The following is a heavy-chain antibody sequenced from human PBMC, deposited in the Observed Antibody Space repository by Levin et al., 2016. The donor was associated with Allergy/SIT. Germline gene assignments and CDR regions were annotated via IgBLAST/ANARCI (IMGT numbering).Heavy chain of an antibody. Sequence: GGSLRLSCAASGFTFSSYSMNWVRQAPGKGLEWVAVISYDGSNKYYADSVKGRFTISRDNSKNTLYLQMNSLRAEDTAVYYCAKDDDYGDPGSLDYWGQGTLVTVSS. CDR2: ISYDGSNK. CDR3: AKDDDYGDPGSLDY. V-gene: IGHV3-30*18. J-gene: IGHJ4*02. CDR1: GFTFSSYS. D-gene: IGHD4-17*01.